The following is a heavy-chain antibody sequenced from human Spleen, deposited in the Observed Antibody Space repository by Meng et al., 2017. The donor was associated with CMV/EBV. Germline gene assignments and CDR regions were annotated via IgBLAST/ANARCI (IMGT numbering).Heavy chain of an antibody. V-gene: IGHV1-18*01. D-gene: IGHD3-22*01. Sequence: ASVKVSCKASGYTFTSYGVSWVRQAPGQGLEWMGWISPFTGNTNYAQKLQGRVTLTTDTSTTTAYMEVTTLRSDDTAVYFCARGGGHYYDSSGYSFDFWGQGTLVTVSS. CDR2: ISPFTGNT. CDR3: ARGGGHYYDSSGYSFDF. J-gene: IGHJ4*02. CDR1: GYTFTSYG.